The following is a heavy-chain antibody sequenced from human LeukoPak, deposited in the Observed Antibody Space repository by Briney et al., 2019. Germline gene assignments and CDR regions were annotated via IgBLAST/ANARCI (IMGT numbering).Heavy chain of an antibody. Sequence: GGSLRLSCAASGFTFSSYSMGWVRQAPGRGLEWVSFVSNTGGAKYYADSAKGRFTISRDNAHNSLYLQMNSLRDEDSALYYCARDNQDYGFDYWGQGTLVTVSS. CDR2: VSNTGGAK. CDR1: GFTFSSYS. D-gene: IGHD4-17*01. J-gene: IGHJ4*02. CDR3: ARDNQDYGFDY. V-gene: IGHV3-48*02.